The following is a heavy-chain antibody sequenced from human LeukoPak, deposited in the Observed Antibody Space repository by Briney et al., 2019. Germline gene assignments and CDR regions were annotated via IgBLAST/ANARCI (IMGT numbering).Heavy chain of an antibody. V-gene: IGHV4-59*08. Sequence: SETLSLTCTVSGGPISTYHWSWIRQSPGKGLEWMGYIYFNGSPHYNPSLKSRVTISIDTSKKQFSLKLTSVTAADTAVYYCARQIANWFDPWGQGTLVTVSS. D-gene: IGHD2-21*01. CDR2: IYFNGSP. CDR3: ARQIANWFDP. CDR1: GGPISTYH. J-gene: IGHJ5*02.